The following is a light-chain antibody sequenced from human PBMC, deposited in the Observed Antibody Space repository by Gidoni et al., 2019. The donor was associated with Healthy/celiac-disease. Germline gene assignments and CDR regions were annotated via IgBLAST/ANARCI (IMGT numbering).Light chain of an antibody. Sequence: QLVLTQSPSASASLGASVKLTCTLSSVHSSYAIAWHQQQPEKVPRYLMKLNSDGSHSKGDGIPDRFSGSSSGAERYLTISRLQSEDEADYYCQTWGTGLGVFGGGTKLTVL. V-gene: IGLV4-69*01. CDR3: QTWGTGLGV. CDR1: SVHSSYA. J-gene: IGLJ3*02. CDR2: LNSDGSH.